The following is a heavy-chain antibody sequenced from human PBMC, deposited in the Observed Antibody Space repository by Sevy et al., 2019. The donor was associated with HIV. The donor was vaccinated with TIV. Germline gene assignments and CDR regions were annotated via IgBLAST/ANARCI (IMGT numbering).Heavy chain of an antibody. Sequence: GGSLRLSCAASGFTFSSYGMHWVRQAPGKGLEWVAVISYDGSNKYYVDSVKGRFTISRDNSKNTLYLQMNSLRAEDTAVYYCAKGPEYYDFWSGYFDYWGQGTLVTVSS. CDR3: AKGPEYYDFWSGYFDY. CDR1: GFTFSSYG. CDR2: ISYDGSNK. D-gene: IGHD3-3*01. V-gene: IGHV3-30*18. J-gene: IGHJ4*02.